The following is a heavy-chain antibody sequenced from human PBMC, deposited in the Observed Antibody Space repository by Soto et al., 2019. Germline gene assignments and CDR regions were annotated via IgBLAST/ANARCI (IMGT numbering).Heavy chain of an antibody. Sequence: PGGSLRLSCAASGFTFSSYGMHWVRQAPGKGLEWVAVIWYDGSNKYYADSVKGRFTISRDNSKNTLYLQMNSLRAEDTAVYYCARDRTPGYYYDSFDYWGQGTLVTVSS. J-gene: IGHJ4*02. CDR2: IWYDGSNK. V-gene: IGHV3-33*01. D-gene: IGHD3-22*01. CDR1: GFTFSSYG. CDR3: ARDRTPGYYYDSFDY.